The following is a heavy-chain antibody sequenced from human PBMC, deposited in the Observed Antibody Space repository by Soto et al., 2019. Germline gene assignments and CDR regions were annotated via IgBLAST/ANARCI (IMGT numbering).Heavy chain of an antibody. CDR3: ARATPSSNDFWFPQLQY. CDR1: GFTFSSYA. J-gene: IGHJ4*02. Sequence: PGGSLRLSCAASGFTFSSYAMHWVRQAPGKGLEWVAVISYDGSNKYYADSVKGRFTISRDNSKNTLYLQMNSLRAEDTAVYYCARATPSSNDFWFPQLQYWGQGTLVTVSS. CDR2: ISYDGSNK. V-gene: IGHV3-30-3*01. D-gene: IGHD3-3*01.